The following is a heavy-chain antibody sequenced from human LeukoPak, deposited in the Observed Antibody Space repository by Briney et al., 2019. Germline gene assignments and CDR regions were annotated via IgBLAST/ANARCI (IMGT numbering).Heavy chain of an antibody. V-gene: IGHV3-21*01. J-gene: IGHJ3*02. D-gene: IGHD3-22*01. Sequence: GGSLRLSCAASGFTFSSYSMNWVRQAPGKGLEWVSSISSSSSYIYYADSVKGRFTISRDNAKNSVFLQMDSLRAEDTAVYYCARDSQGDSSGYYVRDAFDIWGLGTKVTVSS. CDR1: GFTFSSYS. CDR2: ISSSSSYI. CDR3: ARDSQGDSSGYYVRDAFDI.